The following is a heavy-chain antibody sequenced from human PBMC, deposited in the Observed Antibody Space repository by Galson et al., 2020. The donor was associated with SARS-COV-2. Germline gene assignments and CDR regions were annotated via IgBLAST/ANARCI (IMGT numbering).Heavy chain of an antibody. CDR1: GFTFSNAW. CDR3: TADSSGWGFDP. J-gene: IGHJ5*02. CDR2: IKSKTDGGTT. D-gene: IGHD6-19*01. V-gene: IGHV3-15*01. Sequence: GGSLRLSCAASGFTFSNAWMSWVRQAPGKGLEWVGRIKSKTDGGTTDYAAPVKGRFTISRDDSKNTLYLQMNSLKTEDTAVYYCTADSSGWGFDPWGQGTLVTVSS.